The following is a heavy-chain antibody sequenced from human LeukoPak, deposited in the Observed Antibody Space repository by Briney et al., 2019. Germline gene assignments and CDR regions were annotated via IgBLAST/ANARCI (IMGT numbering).Heavy chain of an antibody. CDR3: ARGDYYGSGSYLDY. J-gene: IGHJ4*02. CDR2: IYYSGST. D-gene: IGHD3-10*01. CDR1: GGSISSSSYY. V-gene: IGHV4-39*01. Sequence: SETLSLTCTVSGGSISSSSYYWGWIRQPPGKGLEWIGSIYYSGSTYYNPSLKSRVTISVDTSKNQFSLKLSSVTAADTVVYYCARGDYYGSGSYLDYWGQGTLVTVSS.